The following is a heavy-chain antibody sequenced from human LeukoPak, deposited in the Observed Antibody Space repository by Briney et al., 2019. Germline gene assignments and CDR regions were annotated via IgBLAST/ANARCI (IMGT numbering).Heavy chain of an antibody. V-gene: IGHV3-23*01. D-gene: IGHD6-19*01. CDR1: GFSFSSYA. CDR3: AKDADSSGWYYTFFDY. Sequence: PGGSLRLSCAASGFSFSSYALTWVRQAPGKGLEWVSSISGTGDRTQYADSVKGRFTISRDNSKNTLYLQMSSLRAEDTAIYYCAKDADSSGWYYTFFDYWGQGTLVTVSS. CDR2: ISGTGDRT. J-gene: IGHJ4*02.